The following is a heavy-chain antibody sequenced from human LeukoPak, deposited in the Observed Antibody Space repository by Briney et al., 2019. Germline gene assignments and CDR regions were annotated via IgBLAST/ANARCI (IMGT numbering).Heavy chain of an antibody. Sequence: PGGPLRLSCAASGFTFTTYAMSWVRQAPGKGLEWVSTIFVSGATTYYADSVKGRFTISRDNSKNTVYVQMNSLRAEDTAVYYCVTGPLGVGNHIDDWGQGTLVTVSS. CDR1: GFTFTTYA. CDR3: VTGPLGVGNHIDD. J-gene: IGHJ4*02. CDR2: IFVSGATT. D-gene: IGHD1-26*01. V-gene: IGHV3-23*01.